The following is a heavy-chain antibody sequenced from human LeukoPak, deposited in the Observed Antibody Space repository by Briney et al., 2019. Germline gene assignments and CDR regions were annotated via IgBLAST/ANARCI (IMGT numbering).Heavy chain of an antibody. J-gene: IGHJ4*02. D-gene: IGHD6-13*01. CDR1: GFTFSSYS. V-gene: IGHV3-21*01. CDR3: ARAEGSSWPFDY. Sequence: GGSLRLSCAASGFTFSSYSMNWVRQAPGKGLEWVSSISSSSSYIYYADSVKGRFTISRDNAKNSLYLQMNSLRAEDTAVYYCARAEGSSWPFDYWGQGTLVTVSS. CDR2: ISSSSSYI.